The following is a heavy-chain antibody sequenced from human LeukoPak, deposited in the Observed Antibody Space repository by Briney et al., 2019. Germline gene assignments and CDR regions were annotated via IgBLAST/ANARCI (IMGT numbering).Heavy chain of an antibody. D-gene: IGHD2-15*01. CDR1: GFTVSSNY. CDR3: AKGAHGYCSGGSCWAFYGMDV. Sequence: GGSLRLSCAASGFTVSSNYMSWVRQAPGKGLEWVSAISGSGGSTYYADSVKGRFTISRDNSKNTLYLQMNSLRAEDTAVYYCAKGAHGYCSGGSCWAFYGMDVWGQGTTVTVSS. V-gene: IGHV3-23*01. CDR2: ISGSGGST. J-gene: IGHJ6*02.